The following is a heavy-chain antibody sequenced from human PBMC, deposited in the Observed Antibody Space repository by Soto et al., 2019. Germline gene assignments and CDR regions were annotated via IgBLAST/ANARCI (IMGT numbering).Heavy chain of an antibody. D-gene: IGHD2-2*01. V-gene: IGHV3-23*01. CDR2: ISERGDTT. Sequence: GGSLRLSCAASGFSISSNAMYWVRQAPGKGLEWVSGISERGDTTHYADSVKGRFTISRDNAKSSVSLQMNTLRVEDTAVYYCAREDSIIIPAVSDFWGQGTLVT. CDR1: GFSISSNA. CDR3: AREDSIIIPAVSDF. J-gene: IGHJ4*02.